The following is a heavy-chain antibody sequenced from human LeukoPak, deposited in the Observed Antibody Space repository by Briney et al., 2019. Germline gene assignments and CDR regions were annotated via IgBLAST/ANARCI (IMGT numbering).Heavy chain of an antibody. V-gene: IGHV1-3*01. Sequence: ASVKVSCKASGYTFTSYAMHCVRQAPGQRLEWMGWINAGNGNTKYSQKFQGRVTITRDTSASTAYMELSSLRSEDTAVYYCARMTMVRGVIGYYYGMDVWGKGTTVTVSS. CDR1: GYTFTSYA. CDR3: ARMTMVRGVIGYYYGMDV. D-gene: IGHD3-10*01. J-gene: IGHJ6*04. CDR2: INAGNGNT.